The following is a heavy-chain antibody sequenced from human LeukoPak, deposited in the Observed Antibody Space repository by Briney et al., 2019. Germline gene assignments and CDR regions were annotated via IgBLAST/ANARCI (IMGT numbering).Heavy chain of an antibody. CDR2: IYHSGST. D-gene: IGHD2-8*01. Sequence: PSETLSLTCAVSSYSISCGYYWGWIRQPPRKGLEWIGTIYHSGSTYYNPSLKSRVTISVDTSKNQFSLKLSSVTAADTAVYYWARQDIVLMVYAPGGFDPWGQGTLVTVSS. CDR1: SYSISCGYY. V-gene: IGHV4-38-2*01. J-gene: IGHJ5*02. CDR3: ARQDIVLMVYAPGGFDP.